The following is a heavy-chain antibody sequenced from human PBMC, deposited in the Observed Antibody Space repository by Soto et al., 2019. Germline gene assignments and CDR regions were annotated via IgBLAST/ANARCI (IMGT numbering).Heavy chain of an antibody. D-gene: IGHD3-3*02. CDR3: TKGGAGNNILFDF. Sequence: PGGSLRLSCAASGFTFSNYAMNWVRHSPGKGLEWVSSITAPDSGTSYVDSVKGRFTISRDNSKSTLDLQMNNLRAADSAIYYCTKGGAGNNILFDFWGQGTLVTVSS. J-gene: IGHJ5*01. CDR1: GFTFSNYA. CDR2: ITAPDSGT. V-gene: IGHV3-23*01.